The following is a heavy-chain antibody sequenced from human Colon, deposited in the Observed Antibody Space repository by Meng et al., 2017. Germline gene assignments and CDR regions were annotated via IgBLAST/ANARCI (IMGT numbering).Heavy chain of an antibody. J-gene: IGHJ4*02. D-gene: IGHD6-19*01. Sequence: QGQRQGSGPGLVRPSETLSLTCTVSGGSVTITGYYWSWIRQSPGKGLEWIGYIYYTGTTNYNPSLKSRVTISVDTSKNQFSLKLSSVTPADTAVYFCARDNLLTSGSRFCFDYWGQGALVTVSS. CDR2: IYYTGTT. V-gene: IGHV4-61*08. CDR1: GGSVTITGYY. CDR3: ARDNLLTSGSRFCFDY.